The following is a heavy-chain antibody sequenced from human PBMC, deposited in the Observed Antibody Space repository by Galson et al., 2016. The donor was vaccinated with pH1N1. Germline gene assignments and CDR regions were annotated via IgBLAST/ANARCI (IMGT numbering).Heavy chain of an antibody. D-gene: IGHD1-26*01. CDR3: ARDLMGGTYAADY. V-gene: IGHV1-3*01. J-gene: IGHJ4*02. Sequence: SVKVSCKASGYTFTRYGMHWVRQAPGQSLEWMGWISPGSTKTKYSQKFQGRVTVTRDSSATTGYMELSSLTFEDTAVYYCARDLMGGTYAADYWGQGTQVTVS. CDR2: ISPGSTKT. CDR1: GYTFTRYG.